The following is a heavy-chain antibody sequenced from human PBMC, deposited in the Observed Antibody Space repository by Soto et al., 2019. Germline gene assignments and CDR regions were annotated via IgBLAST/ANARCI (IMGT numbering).Heavy chain of an antibody. J-gene: IGHJ4*02. D-gene: IGHD2-8*01. CDR3: ARDRCNNDY. CDR1: GYTFTSYG. Sequence: ASVKVSCKSSGYTFTSYGISWVRQAPGQGLEWMGWIDINKGKTDYAQKFQGRVTMTTDTSTSTAFMELRSLTSDDTAVYYCARDRCNNDYWGQGTLVTVSS. V-gene: IGHV1-18*01. CDR2: IDINKGKT.